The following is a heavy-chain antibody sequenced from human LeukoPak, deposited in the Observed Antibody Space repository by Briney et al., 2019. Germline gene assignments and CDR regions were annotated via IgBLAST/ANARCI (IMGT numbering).Heavy chain of an antibody. CDR2: ISSDGSNK. D-gene: IGHD2-21*02. CDR1: GFTLSTYG. V-gene: IGHV3-30*18. Sequence: GRSLRLSCAASGFTLSTYGMHWVRQAPGKGLEWVAVISSDGSNKFYADSVKGRFTISGDGSKNTLYLQMNSLRPDDTAVYFCAKPQVTANWYYFHYWGQGTLVTVSS. J-gene: IGHJ4*02. CDR3: AKPQVTANWYYFHY.